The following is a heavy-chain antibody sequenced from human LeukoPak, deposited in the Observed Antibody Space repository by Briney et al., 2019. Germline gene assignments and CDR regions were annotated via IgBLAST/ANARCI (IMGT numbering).Heavy chain of an antibody. Sequence: ASVKVSCKASGYTFTSYYMHWVRQAPGQGLEWMGIINPSGGSTSYAQKSQGRVTMTRDASTSTVYMELSSLRSEDTAVYYCARGQEGNNYYGAYYFDTWGQGILDTWGQGILVTVSS. CDR2: INPSGGST. D-gene: IGHD2/OR15-2a*01. J-gene: IGHJ5*02. CDR3: ARGQEGNNYYGAYYFDTWGQGILDT. CDR1: GYTFTSYY. V-gene: IGHV1-46*01.